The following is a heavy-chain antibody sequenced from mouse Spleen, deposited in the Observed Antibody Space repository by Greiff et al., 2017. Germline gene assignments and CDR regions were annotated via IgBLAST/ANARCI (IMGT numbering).Heavy chain of an antibody. V-gene: IGHV1-80*01. CDR1: GYAFSSYW. J-gene: IGHJ2*01. CDR2: IYPGDGDT. CDR3: ARSDELPYYFDY. Sequence: VQLQQSGAELVKPGASVKISCKASGYAFSSYWMNWVKQRPGKGLEWIGQIYPGDGDTNYNGKFKGKATLTADKSSSTAYMQLSSLTSEDSAVYFCARSDELPYYFDYWGQGTTLTVSS.